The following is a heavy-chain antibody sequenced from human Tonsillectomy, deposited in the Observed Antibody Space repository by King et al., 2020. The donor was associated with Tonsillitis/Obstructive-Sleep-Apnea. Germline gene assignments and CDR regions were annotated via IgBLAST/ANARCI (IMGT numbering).Heavy chain of an antibody. V-gene: IGHV3-23*04. CDR1: GITFSSYA. J-gene: IGHJ4*02. Sequence: QLVQSGGGLVQPGGSLRLSCAASGITFSSYAISWGRQAQGKGLEWCATISGGGGSTYYADSVKGGFTISRDNSKNTLYLQMNSLRAEDTAVYYCAKAMVQGIIITIFDYWGQGTLVTVSS. CDR2: ISGGGGST. D-gene: IGHD3-10*01. CDR3: AKAMVQGIIITIFDY.